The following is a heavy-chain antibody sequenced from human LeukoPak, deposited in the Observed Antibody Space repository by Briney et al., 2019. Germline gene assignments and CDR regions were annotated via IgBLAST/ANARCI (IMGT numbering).Heavy chain of an antibody. CDR2: ISWNSGSI. D-gene: IGHD5-18*01. CDR3: AKVRGYSYGLDVDY. CDR1: GFTFDDYA. V-gene: IGHV3-9*01. Sequence: GGSLRLFCAASGFTFDDYAMHWVRQAPGKGLEWVSGISWNSGSIGYADSAKGRFTISRDNAKNSLYLQMNSLRAEDTALYYCAKVRGYSYGLDVDYWGQGTLVTVSS. J-gene: IGHJ4*02.